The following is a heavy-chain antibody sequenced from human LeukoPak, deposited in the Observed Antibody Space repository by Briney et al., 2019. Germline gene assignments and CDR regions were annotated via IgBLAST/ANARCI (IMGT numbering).Heavy chain of an antibody. J-gene: IGHJ4*02. CDR1: GGSISSSTYY. V-gene: IGHV4-39*07. Sequence: SETLSLTCTVSGGSISSSTYYWGWIRQSPGKGLEWIGSIYQSGSTYYNPSLKSRVTISVDTSKNQSSLKVNSVTAADTAVYYCARLAWGRLDYWGQGTLVTVSS. D-gene: IGHD7-27*01. CDR2: IYQSGST. CDR3: ARLAWGRLDY.